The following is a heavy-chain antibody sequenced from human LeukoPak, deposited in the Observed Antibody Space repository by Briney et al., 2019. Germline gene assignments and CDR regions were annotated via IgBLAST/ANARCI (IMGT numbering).Heavy chain of an antibody. CDR3: ATLVYSSSWSFDY. Sequence: SETLSPTCTVSGGSISSSSYYWGWIRQPPGKGLEWIGSIYYRGSTYYDPSLKSRVTISVDTSKNQFSLKLSSVTATDTAVYYCATLVYSSSWSFDYWGQGTLVSVSS. CDR2: IYYRGST. V-gene: IGHV4-39*01. J-gene: IGHJ4*02. D-gene: IGHD6-13*01. CDR1: GGSISSSSYY.